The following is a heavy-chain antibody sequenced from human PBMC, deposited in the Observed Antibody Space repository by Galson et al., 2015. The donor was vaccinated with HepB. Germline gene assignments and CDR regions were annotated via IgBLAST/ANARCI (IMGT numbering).Heavy chain of an antibody. CDR2: ISYDGSNK. V-gene: IGHV3-30*04. D-gene: IGHD4-17*01. CDR3: ARDLGENDYGDSGVDY. J-gene: IGHJ4*02. Sequence: SLRLSCAASGFTFSSYLMHWVRQAPGKGQEWVAVISYDGSNKYYADSVKGRFTISRDNSKNTLYLQMNSLRAEDTAVYYSARDLGENDYGDSGVDYWGQGTLVTVSS. CDR1: GFTFSSYL.